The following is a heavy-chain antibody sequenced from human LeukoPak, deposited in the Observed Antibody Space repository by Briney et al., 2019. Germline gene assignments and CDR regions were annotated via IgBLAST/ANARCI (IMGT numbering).Heavy chain of an antibody. CDR2: IKQDGSEK. CDR3: AKDLQVYDILTGYSSSDSGAH. Sequence: PGGSLRLSCVASGFTFSSYWMSWVRQAPGKGLECVADIKQDGSEKYYVDSVKGRFTISRDNAKNSLYLQMNSLRAEDTAVYYCAKDLQVYDILTGYSSSDSGAHWGQGTLVTVSS. V-gene: IGHV3-7*01. CDR1: GFTFSSYW. J-gene: IGHJ4*02. D-gene: IGHD3-9*01.